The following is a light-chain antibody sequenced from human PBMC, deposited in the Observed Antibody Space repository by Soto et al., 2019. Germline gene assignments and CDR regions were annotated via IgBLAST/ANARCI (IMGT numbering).Light chain of an antibody. CDR3: CSYAGSPYV. V-gene: IGLV2-23*02. Sequence: QSVLTQPASVSGSPGQSITISCTGTSSDVGSYNLVSWYQQHPGKAPKLMIYEVNKRPSGVSNRFSGSKSGNTASLTISGLQAEDEADYYCCSYAGSPYVFGTGTKDTDL. J-gene: IGLJ1*01. CDR2: EVN. CDR1: SSDVGSYNL.